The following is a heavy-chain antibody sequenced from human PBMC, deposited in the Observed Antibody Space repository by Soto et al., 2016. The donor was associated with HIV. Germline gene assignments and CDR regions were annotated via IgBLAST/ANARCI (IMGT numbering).Heavy chain of an antibody. D-gene: IGHD3-10*01. Sequence: QVQLVQSGAEVKKPGSSVKVSCKASGGTFSTSAISWVRQVPGQGLEWMGWMNPNSGNTGYAQKFRGRVTITRNTSISTAYMELSSPRSEDTAVHYCARVPYYYGSGSYSYFDYWGQGTLVTVSS. J-gene: IGHJ4*02. V-gene: IGHV1-8*03. CDR2: MNPNSGNT. CDR3: ARVPYYYGSGSYSYFDY. CDR1: GGTFSTSA.